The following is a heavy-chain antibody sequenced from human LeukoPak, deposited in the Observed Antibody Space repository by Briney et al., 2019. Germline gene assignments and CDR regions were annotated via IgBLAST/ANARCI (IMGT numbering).Heavy chain of an antibody. CDR3: ARDLTVNGGNEKEPSWFDS. CDR2: INPDSGAT. V-gene: IGHV1-2*02. CDR1: GYTFTSYY. D-gene: IGHD4-23*01. J-gene: IGHJ5*01. Sequence: ASVKVSCKASGYTFTSYYLHWVRQAPGQGLEWMGWINPDSGATKYAQKFQGRVTMTRDTSVNTAYMELHSLRSDDTAVYYCARDLTVNGGNEKEPSWFDSWGQGTLVTVSS.